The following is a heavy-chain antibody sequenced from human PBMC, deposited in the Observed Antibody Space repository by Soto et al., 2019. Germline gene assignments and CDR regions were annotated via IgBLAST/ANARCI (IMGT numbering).Heavy chain of an antibody. D-gene: IGHD1-26*01. CDR3: ARTHCIIFFCYSASYYFYIVF. J-gene: IGHJ6*02. CDR2: INPNSGGT. CDR1: GYTFTGYY. V-gene: IGHV1-2*04. Sequence: ASVKVSCKASGYTFTGYYMHWVRQAPGQGLEWMGWINPNSGGTNYAQKFQGWVTMTRDTSISTAYMELSRLRSDDTAVYYCARTHCIIFFCYSASYYFYIVFWGQATTVT.